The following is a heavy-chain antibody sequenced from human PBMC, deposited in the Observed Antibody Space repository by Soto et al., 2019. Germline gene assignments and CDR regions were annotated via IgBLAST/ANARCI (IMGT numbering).Heavy chain of an antibody. D-gene: IGHD6-19*01. CDR1: GFSFSDYW. Sequence: GGSLRLSCETSGFSFSDYWMSWVRQAPGKGLEWVANAKPDGTQKFYVDSVRGRFSIFRDNTKKSLFLQMNSLRAEDTAVYYCARDTLDSSGWYLDYWGQGTLVTVSS. J-gene: IGHJ4*02. CDR2: AKPDGTQK. V-gene: IGHV3-7*01. CDR3: ARDTLDSSGWYLDY.